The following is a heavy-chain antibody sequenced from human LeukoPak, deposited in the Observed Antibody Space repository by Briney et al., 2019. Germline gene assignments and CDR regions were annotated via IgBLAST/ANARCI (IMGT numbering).Heavy chain of an antibody. Sequence: GGSLRLSCAASGFTFSSYWMSWVRQAPGKGLEWVATIRQDGSQKYYVDSVKGRFTISRDNAKNSLYLQMNSLRAEDTAVYYCARDPYDFWSGSPWYWGQGTLVTVSS. CDR1: GFTFSSYW. V-gene: IGHV3-7*01. D-gene: IGHD3-3*01. CDR3: ARDPYDFWSGSPWY. J-gene: IGHJ4*02. CDR2: IRQDGSQK.